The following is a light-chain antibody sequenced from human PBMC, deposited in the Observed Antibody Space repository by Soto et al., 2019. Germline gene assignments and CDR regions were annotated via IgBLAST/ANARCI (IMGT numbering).Light chain of an antibody. J-gene: IGKJ4*01. CDR2: DAS. V-gene: IGKV1-33*01. CDR1: QDISNY. CDR3: QXXXXXPLT. Sequence: DIQMTQSPSSLSASVGDRVTITCQASQDISNYLNWYQQKPGKATKLLIYDASNLETGVPSRFSGSXSGTDFTFTXXXXXXXDIATYYCQXXXXXPLTFGG.